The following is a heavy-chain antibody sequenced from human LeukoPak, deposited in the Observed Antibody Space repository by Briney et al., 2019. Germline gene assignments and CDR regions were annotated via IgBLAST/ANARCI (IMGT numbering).Heavy chain of an antibody. V-gene: IGHV4-59*01. J-gene: IGHJ6*03. CDR1: GGSISSYY. D-gene: IGHD6-19*01. CDR3: ARDVRHLAVAKRYPGVYYYYMDV. Sequence: SETLSLTCTVSGGSISSYYWSWIRQPPGKGLEWIGYIYCSGSTNYNPPLKSRVTISVDTSKNQFSLKLSSVTAADTAVYYCARDVRHLAVAKRYPGVYYYYMDVWGKGTTVTVSS. CDR2: IYCSGST.